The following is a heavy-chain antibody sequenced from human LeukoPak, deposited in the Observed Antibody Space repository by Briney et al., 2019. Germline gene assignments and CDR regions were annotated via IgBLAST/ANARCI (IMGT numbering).Heavy chain of an antibody. CDR3: AREDYYDSSGYYYGVANY. Sequence: ASVKVSCKASGYTFTGYYMHWVRQAPGQGLEWMGWINPNSGGTNYAQKLQGRVTMTTDTSTSTAYMELRSLRSDDTAVYYCAREDYYDSSGYYYGVANYWGQGTLVTVSS. CDR1: GYTFTGYY. J-gene: IGHJ4*02. V-gene: IGHV1-2*02. D-gene: IGHD3-22*01. CDR2: INPNSGGT.